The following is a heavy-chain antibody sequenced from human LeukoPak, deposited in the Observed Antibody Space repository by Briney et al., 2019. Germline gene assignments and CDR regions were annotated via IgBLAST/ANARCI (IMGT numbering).Heavy chain of an antibody. J-gene: IGHJ5*02. D-gene: IGHD4-17*01. CDR3: ARDPLSTVTTGWFDP. CDR2: INSDGSST. CDR1: GFTFSSYW. V-gene: IGHV3-74*01. Sequence: GGSLRLSCAASGFTFSSYWMHWVRHTPGKGLVWVSRINSDGSSTSYADSVKGRFTISRDNAKNTLYLQMNSLRAEDTAVYYCARDPLSTVTTGWFDPWGQGTLVTVSS.